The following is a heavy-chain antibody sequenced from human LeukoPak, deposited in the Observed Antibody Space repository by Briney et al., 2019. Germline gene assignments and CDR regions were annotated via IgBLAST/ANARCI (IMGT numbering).Heavy chain of an antibody. CDR3: AKASPLTYYYDSSGYYDY. D-gene: IGHD3-22*01. Sequence: PGGSLRLSCAASGFTVSNNYMNWVRQAPGKGLEWVAVISYDGSNKYYADSVKGRFTISRDNSKNTLYLQMNSLRAEDTAVYYCAKASPLTYYYDSSGYYDYWGQGTLVTVSS. V-gene: IGHV3-30*18. CDR2: ISYDGSNK. J-gene: IGHJ4*02. CDR1: GFTVSNNY.